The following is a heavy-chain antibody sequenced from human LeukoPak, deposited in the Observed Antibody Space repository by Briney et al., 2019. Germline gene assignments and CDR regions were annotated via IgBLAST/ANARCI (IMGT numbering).Heavy chain of an antibody. CDR3: ARKNGLDY. CDR2: ISGSGYST. V-gene: IGHV3-23*01. CDR1: GFTFSHYG. J-gene: IGHJ4*02. Sequence: GGSLRLSCVASGFTFSHYGMSWVRQAPGKGLEWVSGISGSGYSTYYADSVKGRFTISRDNSKNTLYLQMNSLRAEDTAVYYCARKNGLDYWGQGTLVTVSS.